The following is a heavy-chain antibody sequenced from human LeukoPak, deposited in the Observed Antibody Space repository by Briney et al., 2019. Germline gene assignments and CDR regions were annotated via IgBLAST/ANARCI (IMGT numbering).Heavy chain of an antibody. D-gene: IGHD3-22*01. Sequence: SVKVSCKASGGTFSSYAISWVRQAPGQGLEWMGGIIPIFGTANYVQKFQGRVTITADESTSTAYMELSSLRSGDTAVYYCARGSYYYDSSGFLCDYWGQGTLVTVSS. CDR1: GGTFSSYA. CDR3: ARGSYYYDSSGFLCDY. CDR2: IIPIFGTA. J-gene: IGHJ4*02. V-gene: IGHV1-69*01.